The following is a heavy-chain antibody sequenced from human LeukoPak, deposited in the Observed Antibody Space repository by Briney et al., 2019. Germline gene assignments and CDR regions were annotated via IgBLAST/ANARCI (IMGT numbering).Heavy chain of an antibody. CDR2: IIPIFGTA. CDR3: ARAIVVVPTQIVFDY. J-gene: IGHJ4*02. Sequence: SVKISCKASGGTFSSYAISWVRQAPRQGLERMGGIIPIFGTANYAQKFQGRVTITADESTSTAYMELSSLRSEDTAVYYCARAIVVVPTQIVFDYWGQGTLVTVSS. D-gene: IGHD2-21*01. V-gene: IGHV1-69*13. CDR1: GGTFSSYA.